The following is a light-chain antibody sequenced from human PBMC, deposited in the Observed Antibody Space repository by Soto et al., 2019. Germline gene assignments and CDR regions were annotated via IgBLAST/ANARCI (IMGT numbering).Light chain of an antibody. J-gene: IGLJ1*01. CDR3: SSYTSSSSYV. CDR2: TVN. Sequence: QSALTQPASVSGSPGQSIPISCTGTSSDVGGYKYVSWYQQHPGKAPKLLIYTVNNRPSGVSNRFSGSKSGNTASLTISGLQAEDEADYYCSSYTSSSSYVFGTGTQLTVL. CDR1: SSDVGGYKY. V-gene: IGLV2-14*03.